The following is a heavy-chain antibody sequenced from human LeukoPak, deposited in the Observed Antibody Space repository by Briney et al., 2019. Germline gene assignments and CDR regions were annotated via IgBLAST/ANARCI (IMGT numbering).Heavy chain of an antibody. V-gene: IGHV4-34*01. J-gene: IGHJ4*02. CDR1: GXSFSGYY. CDR2: INHSGST. D-gene: IGHD3-22*01. Sequence: SETLSLTCAVYGXSFSGYYGSWIRQPPGKGLEWIGEINHSGSTNYNPSLKSRVTISVDTSKNQFSLKLNSVTAADTAVYYCARAGDRSGYSNSWGQGTLVTVSS. CDR3: ARAGDRSGYSNS.